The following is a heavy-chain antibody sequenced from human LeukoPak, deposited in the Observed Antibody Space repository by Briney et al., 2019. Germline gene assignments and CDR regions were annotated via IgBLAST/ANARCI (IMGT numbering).Heavy chain of an antibody. V-gene: IGHV4-38-2*02. D-gene: IGHD6-13*01. CDR2: IYHSGST. Sequence: SETLSLTCTVSGYSISSGYYWGWIRQPPGKGLEWIGSIYHSGSTYYNPSLKSRVTISVDTSKNQFSLKLSSVTAADTAVYYCARCGAAGTYYYYYYMDVWGKGTTVTVSS. J-gene: IGHJ6*03. CDR1: GYSISSGYY. CDR3: ARCGAAGTYYYYYYMDV.